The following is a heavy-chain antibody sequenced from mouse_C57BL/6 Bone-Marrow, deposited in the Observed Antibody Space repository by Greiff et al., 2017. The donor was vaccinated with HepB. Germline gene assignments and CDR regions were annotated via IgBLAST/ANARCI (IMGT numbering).Heavy chain of an antibody. J-gene: IGHJ3*01. CDR1: GYSFTGYY. Sequence: EVQLQESGPELVKPGASVKISCKASGYSFTGYYMHWVKQSHGNILDWIGYIYPYNGVSSYNQKFKGKATLTVDKSSSTAYMELRSLTSEDSAVYYCARENSYYYGSSSFAYWGQGTLVTVSA. D-gene: IGHD1-1*01. V-gene: IGHV1-31*01. CDR3: ARENSYYYGSSSFAY. CDR2: IYPYNGVS.